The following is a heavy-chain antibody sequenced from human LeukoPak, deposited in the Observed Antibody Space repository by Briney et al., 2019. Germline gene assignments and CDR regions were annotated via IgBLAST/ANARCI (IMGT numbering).Heavy chain of an antibody. CDR1: GFTFSDYY. J-gene: IGHJ2*01. V-gene: IGHV3-11*01. Sequence: GGSLRLSCAASGFTFSDYYMSWIRQAPGKGLEWVSYISSSGTTIYYADSVKGRFTISRDSSSNTLYLQMNSLRVEDTAIYYCAKSVAVSVFRSPSTNWYLDVWGRGTLVTVSS. D-gene: IGHD6-19*01. CDR3: AKSVAVSVFRSPSTNWYLDV. CDR2: ISSSGTTI.